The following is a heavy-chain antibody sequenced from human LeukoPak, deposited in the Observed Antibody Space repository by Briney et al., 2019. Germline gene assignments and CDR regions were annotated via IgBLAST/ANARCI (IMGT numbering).Heavy chain of an antibody. CDR1: GYTFTGYY. J-gene: IGHJ4*02. CDR2: INPNSGGT. CDR3: ARDEDGYNWNY. D-gene: IGHD5-24*01. Sequence: ASVKVSCKASGYTFTGYYIHWVRQAPGQGLEWMGRINPNSGGTNYAQKFQGRVTMTRDTSISTAYLELSRLRSDDAAVYYCARDEDGYNWNYWGQGTLVSVSS. V-gene: IGHV1-2*06.